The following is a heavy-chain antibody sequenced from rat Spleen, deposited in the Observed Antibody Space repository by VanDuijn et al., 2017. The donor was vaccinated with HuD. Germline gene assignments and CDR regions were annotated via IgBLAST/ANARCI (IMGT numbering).Heavy chain of an antibody. CDR3: ARSLIRGKCGYYVMDA. CDR1: GFSLTDYS. Sequence: VQLKDSGPGLVQPSQTLSLTCTVSGFSLTDYSVHWVRQPPGKGLDWMGVMWRGGSTTDNSGLNSRLSNTRDTSKSQLILKINSPQTEDTAIYYCARSLIRGKCGYYVMDAWGQGASVTVSS. J-gene: IGHJ4*01. V-gene: IGHV2S63*01. D-gene: IGHD4-5*01. CDR2: MWRGGST.